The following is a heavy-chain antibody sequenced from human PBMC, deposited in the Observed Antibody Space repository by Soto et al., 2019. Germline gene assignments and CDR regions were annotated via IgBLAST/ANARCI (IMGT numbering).Heavy chain of an antibody. CDR3: ARGIAAAASTPYYYYYYGMDV. D-gene: IGHD6-13*01. V-gene: IGHV1-2*04. CDR2: INPNSGGT. CDR1: GYTFTGYY. J-gene: IGHJ6*02. Sequence: GASVKVSCKASGYTFTGYYMHWVRQAPGQGLEWMGWINPNSGGTNYAQKFQGWVTMTRDTSISTAYMELSRLRSDDTAVYYCARGIAAAASTPYYYYYYGMDVWGQGTTVTVS.